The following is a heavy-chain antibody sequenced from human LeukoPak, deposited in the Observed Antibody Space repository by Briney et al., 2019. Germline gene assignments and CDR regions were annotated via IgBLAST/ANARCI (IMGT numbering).Heavy chain of an antibody. D-gene: IGHD6-13*01. CDR2: IYYSGST. J-gene: IGHJ5*02. CDR1: GGSVSSGSYY. V-gene: IGHV4-61*01. CDR3: ARGIAAAGRGNWFDP. Sequence: SGTLSLTCTVSGGSVSSGSYYWSWIRQPPGKGLEWIGYIYYSGSTNYNPSLKSRVTISVDTSKNQFSLKLSSVTAADTAVYYCARGIAAAGRGNWFDPWGQGTLVTVSS.